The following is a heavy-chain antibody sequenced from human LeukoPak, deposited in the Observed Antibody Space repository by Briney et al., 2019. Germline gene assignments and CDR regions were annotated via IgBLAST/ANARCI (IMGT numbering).Heavy chain of an antibody. V-gene: IGHV1-8*03. Sequence: ASVKVSCKASGYTFTSYDINWVRQATGQGLEWMGWMNPNSGNTGYAQKFQGRVTITRNTSISTAYMELSSLRSEDTAVYYCARGRVTINAFDIWGQGTMVTVSS. CDR1: GYTFTSYD. CDR3: ARGRVTINAFDI. J-gene: IGHJ3*02. CDR2: MNPNSGNT. D-gene: IGHD3-9*01.